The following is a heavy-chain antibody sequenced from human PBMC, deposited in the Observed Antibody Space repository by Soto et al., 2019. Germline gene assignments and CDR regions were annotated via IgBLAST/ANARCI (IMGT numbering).Heavy chain of an antibody. V-gene: IGHV3-11*01. J-gene: IGHJ6*02. CDR3: AREVRRKGGRCGGVGHHYYHGMDV. CDR2: ISGSGTTI. D-gene: IGHD2-21*01. CDR1: GFTFSDYY. Sequence: PGGSLTLSCAASGFTFSDYYMNWIRQAPGKGPEWVSYISGSGTTIYYADSVKGRFTISRDNAKNSLYQQMKSLRAEDTAVYYCAREVRRKGGRCGGVGHHYYHGMDVWGQGTTVTVSS.